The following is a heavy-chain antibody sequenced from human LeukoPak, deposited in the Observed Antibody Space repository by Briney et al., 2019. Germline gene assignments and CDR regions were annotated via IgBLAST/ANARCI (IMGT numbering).Heavy chain of an antibody. CDR1: GGSISSYY. CDR3: ARGIGSFYYFDY. V-gene: IGHV4-59*01. D-gene: IGHD2-15*01. Sequence: SETLSLTCTVSGGSISSYYWSWIRQSPGKIMEWIGYIYYTGSTNYSPSLKSRVTISLDTSKNQFSLKLSPVTAADTAVYYCARGIGSFYYFDYWGQGARVTVSS. J-gene: IGHJ4*02. CDR2: IYYTGST.